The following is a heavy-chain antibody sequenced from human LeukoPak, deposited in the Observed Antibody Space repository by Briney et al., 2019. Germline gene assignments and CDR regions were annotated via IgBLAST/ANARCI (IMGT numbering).Heavy chain of an antibody. D-gene: IGHD5-18*01. CDR2: INPNSGGT. CDR3: ARAPHLDDVDTAMVTNNWFDP. J-gene: IGHJ5*02. Sequence: ASVKVSCKASGYTFTGYYMHWVRQAPGQGLEWMGWINPNSGGTNYAQKFQGRVTMTRDTSISTAYMELSRLRSDDTAVYYCARAPHLDDVDTAMVTNNWFDPWGQGTLVTVSS. V-gene: IGHV1-2*02. CDR1: GYTFTGYY.